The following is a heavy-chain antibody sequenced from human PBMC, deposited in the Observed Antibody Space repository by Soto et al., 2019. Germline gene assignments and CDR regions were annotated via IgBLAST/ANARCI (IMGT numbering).Heavy chain of an antibody. V-gene: IGHV4-61*01. CDR1: GDSVSSDNYY. Sequence: QVQLQESGPGLVKPSETLSLTCTVSGDSVSSDNYYWTWIRQPTGKGLEWTGYIYSLGSTNYNPSRKGRVTISLDTTSHHFCLKLTSVTAADTDVYYCARDIRGYSRAFDYWGQGTLVTVSS. CDR3: ARDIRGYSRAFDY. D-gene: IGHD5-18*01. CDR2: IYSLGST. J-gene: IGHJ4*02.